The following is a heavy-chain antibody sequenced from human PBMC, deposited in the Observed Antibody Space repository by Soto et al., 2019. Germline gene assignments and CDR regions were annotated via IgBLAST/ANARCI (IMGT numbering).Heavy chain of an antibody. J-gene: IGHJ6*03. CDR3: ARAPSPHGYGDYGLSKFYYYYYYMDV. CDR1: GFTFSSYW. Sequence: GGSLRLSCAASGFTFSSYWMHWVRQAPGKGLVWVSRINSDGSSTSYADSVKGRFTISRDNAKNTLYLQMNRLRAEETTVYYCARAPSPHGYGDYGLSKFYYYYYYMDVWGKGTTVTVSS. V-gene: IGHV3-74*01. CDR2: INSDGSST. D-gene: IGHD4-17*01.